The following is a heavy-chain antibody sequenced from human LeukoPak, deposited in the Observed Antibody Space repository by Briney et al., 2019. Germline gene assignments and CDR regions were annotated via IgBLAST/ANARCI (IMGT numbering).Heavy chain of an antibody. V-gene: IGHV3-48*03. CDR3: ARRGRWLQSGAFDY. CDR2: ISSSGSTI. Sequence: GGSLRLSCAASGFTFSSYEMNWVRQTPGKGLEWVSYISSSGSTIYYADSVKGRFTISRDNAKNSLYLQMNSLRAEDTAVYYCARRGRWLQSGAFDYWGQGTLVTVSS. J-gene: IGHJ4*02. D-gene: IGHD5-24*01. CDR1: GFTFSSYE.